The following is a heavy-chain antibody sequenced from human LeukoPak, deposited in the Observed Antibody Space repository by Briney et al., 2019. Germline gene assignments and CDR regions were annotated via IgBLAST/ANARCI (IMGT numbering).Heavy chain of an antibody. CDR2: ISGSGGST. D-gene: IGHD3-9*01. Sequence: GGSLRLSCAASGFTFSSYAMSWFRQAPGKGLEWVSAISGSGGSTYYADSVKGRFTISRDNSKNTLYLQMNSLRAEDTAVYYCAKDRELRYFDWLPHPPYFDYWGQGTLVTVSS. CDR3: AKDRELRYFDWLPHPPYFDY. J-gene: IGHJ4*02. CDR1: GFTFSSYA. V-gene: IGHV3-23*01.